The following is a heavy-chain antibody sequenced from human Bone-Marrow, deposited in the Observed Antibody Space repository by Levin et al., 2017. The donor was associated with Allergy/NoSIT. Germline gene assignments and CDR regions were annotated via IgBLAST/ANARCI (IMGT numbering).Heavy chain of an antibody. V-gene: IGHV1-18*01. J-gene: IGHJ5*02. CDR3: ARLVVGAKGWFAP. Sequence: ASVKVSCKASGYTFRNYGISWVRQAPGRGLEWLGWISTDTGNRHYAQNLQGRVTMTTDTSTDTGHLELRSLRSDDTAIYYCARLVVGAKGWFAPWGQGTPVTVSS. CDR1: GYTFRNYG. D-gene: IGHD2-21*01. CDR2: ISTDTGNR.